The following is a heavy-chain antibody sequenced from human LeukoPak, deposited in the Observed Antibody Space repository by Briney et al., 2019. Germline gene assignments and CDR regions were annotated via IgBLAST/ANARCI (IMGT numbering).Heavy chain of an antibody. Sequence: ASVKVSCKASGYTFTGYYMHWVRQAPGQGLEWMGWINPNSGGTNYAQKFQGRVTMTRDTSISTAYMELSRLRSDDTAVYYCARAGYCSGGSCDDAFDIWGQGTMVTVSS. D-gene: IGHD2-15*01. CDR1: GYTFTGYY. J-gene: IGHJ3*02. CDR2: INPNSGGT. V-gene: IGHV1-2*02. CDR3: ARAGYCSGGSCDDAFDI.